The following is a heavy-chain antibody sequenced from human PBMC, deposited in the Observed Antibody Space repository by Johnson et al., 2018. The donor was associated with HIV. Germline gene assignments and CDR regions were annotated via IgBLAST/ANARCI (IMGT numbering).Heavy chain of an antibody. V-gene: IGHV3-66*01. D-gene: IGHD3-22*01. J-gene: IGHJ3*02. CDR2: VYSAGHT. CDR1: GFTFSRYW. Sequence: VQLVESGGGLVQSGGSLRLSCAASGFTFSRYWMSWVRQAPGKGLEWVPVVYSAGHTYYADSVKGRFTISRDNSKNTLYLQMNSLRAEDTAVYYCARGLRSGIVVVYDAFDIWGQGTMVTVSS. CDR3: ARGLRSGIVVVYDAFDI.